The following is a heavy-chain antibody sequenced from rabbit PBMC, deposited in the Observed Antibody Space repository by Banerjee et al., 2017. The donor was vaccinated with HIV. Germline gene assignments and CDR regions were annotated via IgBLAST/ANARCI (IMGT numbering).Heavy chain of an antibody. V-gene: IGHV1S40*01. CDR1: GFSFSSAY. D-gene: IGHD4-2*01. Sequence: QSLEESGGDLVKPGASLTLTCTASGFSFSSAYMCWVRQAPGKGLEWIACIDAGSSGSTYYASWAKGRFTISKTSSTTVTLQMTSLTAADTATYFCARASLSYAHNLWGPGTLVTVS. CDR2: IDAGSSGST. J-gene: IGHJ4*01. CDR3: ARASLSYAHNL.